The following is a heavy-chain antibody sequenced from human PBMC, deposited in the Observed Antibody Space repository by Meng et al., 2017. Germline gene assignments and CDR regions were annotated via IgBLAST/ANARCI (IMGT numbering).Heavy chain of an antibody. CDR1: GGSFSGYY. CDR3: ARGRRFLEWFDY. V-gene: IGHV4-34*01. CDR2: IDHSGST. Sequence: QVQLPPWGAVMLKPSETLSLTGAVDGGSFSGYYWSWLRQAPGKGLEWIGEIDHSGSTNYNPSLKSRVTISVDTSKNQFSLKLSSVTAADTAVYYCARGRRFLEWFDYWGQGTLVTVSS. J-gene: IGHJ4*02. D-gene: IGHD3-3*01.